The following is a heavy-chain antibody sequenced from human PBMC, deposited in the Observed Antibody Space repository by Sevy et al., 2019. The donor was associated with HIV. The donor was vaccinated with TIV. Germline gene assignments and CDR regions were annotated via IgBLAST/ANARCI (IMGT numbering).Heavy chain of an antibody. Sequence: GGSLRLSCVASGFTFSSYWMSWVRQAPGKGLEWVANIKQDGSERYYEDSVKGRFTIARDNTKNSLYLQMNSLRVEDTAVYYCARDSQNIVVVPAATINYYYSYYMDVWGKGTTVTVSS. CDR2: IKQDGSER. D-gene: IGHD2-2*01. CDR1: GFTFSSYW. V-gene: IGHV3-7*01. J-gene: IGHJ6*03. CDR3: ARDSQNIVVVPAATINYYYSYYMDV.